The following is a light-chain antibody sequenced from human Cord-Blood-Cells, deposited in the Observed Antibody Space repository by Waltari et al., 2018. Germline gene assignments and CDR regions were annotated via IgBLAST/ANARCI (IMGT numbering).Light chain of an antibody. CDR1: QSVSSN. Sequence: EIVMTQSPATLSVSPGERATLSCRASQSVSSNLAWYQQKPGQAPRLLISGASTRATGIPARFSGSGSGTEFTLTISSLQSEDFAVYYCQQYNNWHTFGQGTKLEIK. J-gene: IGKJ2*01. CDR2: GAS. CDR3: QQYNNWHT. V-gene: IGKV3-15*01.